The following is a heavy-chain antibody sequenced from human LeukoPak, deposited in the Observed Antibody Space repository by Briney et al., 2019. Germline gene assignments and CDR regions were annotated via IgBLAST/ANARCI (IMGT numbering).Heavy chain of an antibody. D-gene: IGHD3-9*01. CDR3: ARVNDVLTGYQDY. Sequence: KPGGSLRLSCAASGFTFRSYNMNWVRQAPGKGLEWVSSISSSINIYYADSVKGRFTISRDNARNSLYLQMNSLRAEDTALYYCARVNDVLTGYQDYWGQGTLVTVSS. V-gene: IGHV3-21*01. CDR1: GFTFRSYN. J-gene: IGHJ4*02. CDR2: ISSSINI.